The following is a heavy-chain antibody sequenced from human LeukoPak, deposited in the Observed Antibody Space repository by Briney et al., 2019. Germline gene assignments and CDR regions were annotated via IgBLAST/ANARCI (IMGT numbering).Heavy chain of an antibody. V-gene: IGHV3-23*01. CDR2: ISGNDDFT. CDR3: ARTVRDYSFYYFDN. J-gene: IGHJ4*02. Sequence: GGSLRLSCAASGFTFSSYATNWVRQAPGKGLEWVSTISGNDDFTYYADSVKGRFTISRDNSKNTLYLQMNSLGAEDTAVYYCARTVRDYSFYYFDNWGQGTLVTVSS. CDR1: GFTFSSYA. D-gene: IGHD4-11*01.